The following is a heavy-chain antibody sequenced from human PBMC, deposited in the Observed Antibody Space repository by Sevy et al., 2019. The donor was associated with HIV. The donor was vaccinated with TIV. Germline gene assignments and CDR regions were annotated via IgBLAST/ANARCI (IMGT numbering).Heavy chain of an antibody. Sequence: ASVKVSCKASGYTFTGYYMHWERQAPGRGLEWMGWINPNSGGTNYAQKFQGRVTMTRDTSISTAYMELSRLRSDDTAVYYCARVYSGYDPRTDYFDYWGQGILVTVSS. CDR2: INPNSGGT. CDR3: ARVYSGYDPRTDYFDY. J-gene: IGHJ4*02. CDR1: GYTFTGYY. V-gene: IGHV1-2*02. D-gene: IGHD5-12*01.